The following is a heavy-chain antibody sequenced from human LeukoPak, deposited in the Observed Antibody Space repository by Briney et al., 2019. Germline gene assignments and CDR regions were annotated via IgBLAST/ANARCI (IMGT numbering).Heavy chain of an antibody. CDR2: VSKTGNT. Sequence: SETLSLTCTVSSASVTTHYWAWIRQPPGKGLGWIGFVSKTGNTNYNPSLKSRVTISADTSKNIFSLKLRTLTAADTAVYFCARRRAPSKLYYFDSWGPGTLVIVSS. CDR3: ARRRAPSKLYYFDS. CDR1: SASVTTHY. V-gene: IGHV4-59*08. D-gene: IGHD1-26*01. J-gene: IGHJ4*02.